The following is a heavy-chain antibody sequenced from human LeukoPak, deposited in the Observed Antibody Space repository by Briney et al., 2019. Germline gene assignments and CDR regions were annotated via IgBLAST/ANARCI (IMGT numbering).Heavy chain of an antibody. Sequence: GGSLRLSCAASGXTFSSYAMNWVRQAPGKGVEWVSGISGSGGSTYYADSVKGRFTISRDNSKNTLYLQMNSLGAEDTAIYYCAKDWVVAGTNYFDYWGQGTLVTVSS. V-gene: IGHV3-23*01. J-gene: IGHJ4*02. D-gene: IGHD6-19*01. CDR1: GXTFSSYA. CDR2: ISGSGGST. CDR3: AKDWVVAGTNYFDY.